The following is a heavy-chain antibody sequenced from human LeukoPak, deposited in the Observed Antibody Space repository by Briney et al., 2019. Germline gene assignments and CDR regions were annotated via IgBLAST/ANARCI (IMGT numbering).Heavy chain of an antibody. D-gene: IGHD6-13*01. CDR2: INSDGSDT. CDR1: GFTFSNYW. V-gene: IGHV3-74*01. CDR3: ARDKFGAAGNLFDY. Sequence: GGSLRLSCAASGFTFSNYWMHWVRQAPGKGLVWVSRINSDGSDTSYADSVKGRFTISRDNAKNTLFLQMNSLRAEDTAVYYCARDKFGAAGNLFDYWGQGTLVTVSS. J-gene: IGHJ4*02.